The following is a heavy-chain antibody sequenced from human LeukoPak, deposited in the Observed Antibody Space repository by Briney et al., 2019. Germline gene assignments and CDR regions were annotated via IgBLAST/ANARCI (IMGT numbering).Heavy chain of an antibody. V-gene: IGHV3-23*01. CDR2: ITGSGGST. CDR1: GFTFSTYA. CDR3: AKGYDSSGYYYVWGIFDY. J-gene: IGHJ4*02. D-gene: IGHD3-22*01. Sequence: PGGSLRLSCAASGFTFSTYALSWVRQAPGKGLEWVSAITGSGGSTYYADSVKGRFTISRDNSKNTLYLQMNSLRAEDTAVYYCAKGYDSSGYYYVWGIFDYWGQGTLVPVSS.